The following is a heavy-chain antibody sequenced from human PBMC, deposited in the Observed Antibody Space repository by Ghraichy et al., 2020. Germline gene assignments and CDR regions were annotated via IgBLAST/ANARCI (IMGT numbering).Heavy chain of an antibody. J-gene: IGHJ4*02. CDR3: ARHIGGSYYYFDY. CDR1: GGSISSSSYY. Sequence: SETLSLTCTVSGGSISSSSYYWGWIRQPPGKGLEWIGSIYYSGSTYYNPSLKSRVTISVDTSKNQFSLKLSSVTAADTAVYYCARHIGGSYYYFDYWGQGTLVTVSS. V-gene: IGHV4-39*01. CDR2: IYYSGST. D-gene: IGHD1-26*01.